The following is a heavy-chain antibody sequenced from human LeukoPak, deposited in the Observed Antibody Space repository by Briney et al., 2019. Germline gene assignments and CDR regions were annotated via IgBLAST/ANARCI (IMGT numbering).Heavy chain of an antibody. J-gene: IGHJ4*02. CDR1: GVTFSSYA. Sequence: PGGSLRLSCAASGVTFSSYAMSWVRQAPGKGVEWVAVIWYDGSNKYYADSVKGRFTISRDNSKNTLYLQMNSLRAEDTAVYYCAKDLKKYYYDSSGYYLPPGYWGQGTLVTVSS. CDR3: AKDLKKYYYDSSGYYLPPGY. D-gene: IGHD3-22*01. CDR2: IWYDGSNK. V-gene: IGHV3-33*06.